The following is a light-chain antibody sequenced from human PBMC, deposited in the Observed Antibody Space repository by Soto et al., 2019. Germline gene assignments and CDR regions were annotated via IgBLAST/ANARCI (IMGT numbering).Light chain of an antibody. J-gene: IGKJ1*01. Sequence: EIVMTQSPATLSVSPGERATLSCRASQSVSDNLAWYQQKPGQAPRLLIYGASARATGIPARFSGSGSGTEFTLTISSLQSEDFAVYYCQQYNNWPGTFGQGTKVEFK. V-gene: IGKV3-15*01. CDR1: QSVSDN. CDR2: GAS. CDR3: QQYNNWPGT.